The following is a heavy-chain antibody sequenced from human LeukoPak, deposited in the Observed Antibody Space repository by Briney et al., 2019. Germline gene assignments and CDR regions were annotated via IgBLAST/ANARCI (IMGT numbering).Heavy chain of an antibody. CDR1: GYTFTSYG. D-gene: IGHD4-23*01. J-gene: IGHJ4*02. Sequence: ASVKVSCKASGYTFTSYGISWVRQAPGQGLEWMGWISAYNGNTNYAQKLQGRATMTTDTSTSTAYMELRSLRSDDTAVYYCALPFWGYGGLDYWGQGTLVTVSS. CDR3: ALPFWGYGGLDY. V-gene: IGHV1-18*01. CDR2: ISAYNGNT.